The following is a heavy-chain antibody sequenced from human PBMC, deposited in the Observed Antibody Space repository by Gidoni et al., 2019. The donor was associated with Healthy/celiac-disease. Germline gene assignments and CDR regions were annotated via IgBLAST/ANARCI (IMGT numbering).Heavy chain of an antibody. CDR1: GYTFTSYG. CDR2: ISAYTGNT. D-gene: IGHD4-17*01. CDR3: ARDSVRYGDYGP. J-gene: IGHJ4*02. Sequence: QVQLAQSGAEVKKPAASVKVSCKASGYTFTSYGSSWVRQAPGQGLEWMEWISAYTGNTNYAQKLQGRVTITTDTSTSTAYMKLRSLRSDDTDVYYCARDSVRYGDYGPWGQGTLVTVSS. V-gene: IGHV1-18*01.